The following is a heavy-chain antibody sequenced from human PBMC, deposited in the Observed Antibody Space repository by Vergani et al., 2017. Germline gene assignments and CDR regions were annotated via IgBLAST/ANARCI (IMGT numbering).Heavy chain of an antibody. CDR1: VFSLSNARLG. V-gene: IGHV2-26*01. J-gene: IGHJ6*03. D-gene: IGHD3-3*01. Sequence: QVTLKESGPVLVKPTETLTLTCTVSVFSLSNARLGVSWIRQPPGKALEWLAHIFSNDEKSYSTSLKSRLTIPKDTAKSQVVLTMTNMDPVDTATYYCAHLAGFWSGYYPSPDYYYYYMDVWGKGTTVTVSS. CDR3: AHLAGFWSGYYPSPDYYYYYMDV. CDR2: IFSNDEK.